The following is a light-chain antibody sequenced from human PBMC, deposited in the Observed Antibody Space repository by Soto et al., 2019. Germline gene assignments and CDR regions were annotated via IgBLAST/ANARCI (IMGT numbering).Light chain of an antibody. Sequence: DIQMTQSPSTLSASVGDRVTITCRASQSISGWLAWYQQKPGKAPNLLIYRASNLEGGVPSRFSGSGSGTEFTLTISSLQPDDFATYCCQQYNSCPWTFGQGTKVEIK. V-gene: IGKV1-5*03. CDR2: RAS. J-gene: IGKJ1*01. CDR1: QSISGW. CDR3: QQYNSCPWT.